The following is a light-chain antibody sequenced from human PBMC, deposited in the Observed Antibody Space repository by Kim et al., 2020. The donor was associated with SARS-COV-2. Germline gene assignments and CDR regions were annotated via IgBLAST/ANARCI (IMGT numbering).Light chain of an antibody. Sequence: KTVTISCTGSSASIASNYVQWYQQRPGSAPTTVIYEDNQRPSGVPDRFSGSIDSSSNSASLTISGLKTEDEADYYCQSYDSSNQGVFGGGTQLTVL. V-gene: IGLV6-57*02. J-gene: IGLJ3*02. CDR2: EDN. CDR1: SASIASNY. CDR3: QSYDSSNQGV.